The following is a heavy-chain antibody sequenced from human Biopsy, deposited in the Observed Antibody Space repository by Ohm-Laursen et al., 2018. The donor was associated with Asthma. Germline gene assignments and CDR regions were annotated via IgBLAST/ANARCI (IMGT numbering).Heavy chain of an antibody. CDR2: ISVYNGST. D-gene: IGHD3-10*01. Sequence: ASVKVYCKTSGYTFNSAGITWVRQAPGQGLEWMGWISVYNGSTKVAQKLQDRATMITDTSTSTAYMELRSLRSDDTAVYFCARAVDYSHYYGIDVWGQGTTVTVS. J-gene: IGHJ6*02. CDR3: ARAVDYSHYYGIDV. V-gene: IGHV1-18*01. CDR1: GYTFNSAG.